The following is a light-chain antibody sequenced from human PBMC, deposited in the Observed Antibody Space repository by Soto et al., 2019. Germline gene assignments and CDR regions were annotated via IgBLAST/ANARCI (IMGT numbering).Light chain of an antibody. J-gene: IGKJ1*01. Sequence: DIQMTQSPSTLSASVGDRVTITCRASQSISSWLAWYQQKPGKAPKLLIYDASSLESGVPSRFSGSGSGTGFTLTVSSLQPDDFATYYCQQYNRDWAFGQGTKVEIK. CDR3: QQYNRDWA. CDR2: DAS. CDR1: QSISSW. V-gene: IGKV1-5*01.